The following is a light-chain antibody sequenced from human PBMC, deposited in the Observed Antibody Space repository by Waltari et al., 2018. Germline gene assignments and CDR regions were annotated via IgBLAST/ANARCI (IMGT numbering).Light chain of an antibody. CDR1: SGHSSNI. CDR3: QTGGHGTWV. V-gene: IGLV4-69*01. CDR2: VNSDGSH. J-gene: IGLJ3*02. Sequence: QLVLTQSPSASASLGASVKLTCTLDSGHSSNIVAWLQQQPEEGPRYWMKVNSDGSHSKGDEIPDRFSGSSSGAERYLTISSVQSEDEADYYCQTGGHGTWVFGGGTKLTVL.